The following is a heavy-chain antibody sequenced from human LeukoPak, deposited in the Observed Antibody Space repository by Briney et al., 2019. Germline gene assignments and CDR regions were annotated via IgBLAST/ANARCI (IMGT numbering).Heavy chain of an antibody. J-gene: IGHJ4*02. D-gene: IGHD1-7*01. CDR1: GFTVSSNY. Sequence: GGSLRLSCAASGFTVSSNYMSWVRQAPGKGLEWVSAIRGSGVSTYYADSVKGRFTVSRDNSKNTLYLQMSSLRAEDTAVYYCAKDERNWNYNLASQTYDWGQGTLVTVSS. V-gene: IGHV3-23*01. CDR3: AKDERNWNYNLASQTYD. CDR2: IRGSGVST.